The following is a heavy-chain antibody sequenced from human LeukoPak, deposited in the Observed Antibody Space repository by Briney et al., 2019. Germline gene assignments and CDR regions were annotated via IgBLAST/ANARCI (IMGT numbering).Heavy chain of an antibody. Sequence: RSSETLSLTCAVYGGSFSGYYWSWIRQPPGKGLEWIGEISHSGSTNYNPSLKSRVTISVDTSKNQFSLKLSSVTAADTAVYYCARGLSRGHSSGWYGGSSGMDVWGKGTTVTVSS. CDR3: ARGLSRGHSSGWYGGSSGMDV. J-gene: IGHJ6*04. V-gene: IGHV4-34*01. D-gene: IGHD6-19*01. CDR1: GGSFSGYY. CDR2: ISHSGST.